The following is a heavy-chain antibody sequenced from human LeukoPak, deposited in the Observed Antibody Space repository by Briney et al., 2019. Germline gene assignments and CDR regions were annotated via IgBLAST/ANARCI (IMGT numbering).Heavy chain of an antibody. CDR2: IWYDGSNK. CDR1: GFTFSSYG. Sequence: GRSLRLSCAASGFTFSSYGMHWVRQAPGKGLEWVAVIWYDGSNKYYADSVKGRFTISRDNSKNTLYLQMNSLRAEDTAVYYCAKPMYYYDSSGTPFDYWGRGTLVTVSS. CDR3: AKPMYYYDSSGTPFDY. V-gene: IGHV3-33*06. D-gene: IGHD3-22*01. J-gene: IGHJ4*02.